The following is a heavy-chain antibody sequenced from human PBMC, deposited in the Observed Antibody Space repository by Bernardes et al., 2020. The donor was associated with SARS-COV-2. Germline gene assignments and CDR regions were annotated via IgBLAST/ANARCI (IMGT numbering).Heavy chain of an antibody. Sequence: GGSRRLAVAASGITFSNYAISWVRQAPGKGLEWVSGINAGGDSTHYEDSVKGRFTISRDNARNTLYLQMNSLRAEDTAVFFCAKDARFGIDAWFSVSDYWGQGTLVTVSS. D-gene: IGHD3-10*01. CDR2: INAGGDST. V-gene: IGHV3-23*02. CDR3: AKDARFGIDAWFSVSDY. CDR1: GITFSNYA. J-gene: IGHJ4*02.